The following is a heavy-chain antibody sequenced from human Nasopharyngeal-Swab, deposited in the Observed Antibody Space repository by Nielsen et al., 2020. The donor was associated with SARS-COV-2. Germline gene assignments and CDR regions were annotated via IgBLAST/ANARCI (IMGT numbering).Heavy chain of an antibody. CDR2: IKSKTDGGTT. CDR3: TTRGVVYCGGDCYSPGAFDI. J-gene: IGHJ3*02. D-gene: IGHD2-21*02. CDR1: GFTFSNAW. V-gene: IGHV3-15*01. Sequence: ESLKIYCAAPGFTFSNAWMSWVRQAPGKGPEWVGRIKSKTDGGTTDYAAPVKGRFTISRDDSKNTLYLQMNSLKTEDTAVYYCTTRGVVYCGGDCYSPGAFDIWGQGTMVTVSS.